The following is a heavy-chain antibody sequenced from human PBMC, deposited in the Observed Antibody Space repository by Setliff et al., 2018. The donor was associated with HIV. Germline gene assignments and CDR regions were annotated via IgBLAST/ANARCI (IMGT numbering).Heavy chain of an antibody. D-gene: IGHD6-13*01. CDR3: ATGGMAASGPGGGHGLDV. Sequence: GGSLRLSCAAFGFTFSNYGMHWVRQAPGKGLEWVSAISGSGGNTYYADSVKGRFTISRDNSKNTLYLQMSSLRAEDTALYYCATGGMAASGPGGGHGLDVWGQGTTVTVSS. CDR1: GFTFSNYG. CDR2: ISGSGGNT. J-gene: IGHJ6*02. V-gene: IGHV3-23*01.